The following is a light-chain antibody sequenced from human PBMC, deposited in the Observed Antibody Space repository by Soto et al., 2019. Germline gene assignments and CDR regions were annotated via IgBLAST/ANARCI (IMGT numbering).Light chain of an antibody. CDR1: QSVSNN. V-gene: IGKV3-20*01. Sequence: EIVLTQSPGTLSLSPGERATLSCRASQSVSNNLAWIQQKPGQTPRLLMYGASSRATGIPDRFSGSGSGTRFTLTISRLEPEDFAVYHCQQYGGSPFTFGPGTKVEI. CDR3: QQYGGSPFT. J-gene: IGKJ3*01. CDR2: GAS.